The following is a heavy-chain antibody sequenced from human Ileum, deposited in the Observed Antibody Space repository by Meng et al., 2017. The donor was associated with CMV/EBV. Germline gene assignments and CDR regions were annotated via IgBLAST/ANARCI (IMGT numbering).Heavy chain of an antibody. CDR2: IYYSGST. V-gene: IGHV4-30-4*08. D-gene: IGHD3-22*01. CDR3: ARVPGYYDSSGSMNWFDP. CDR1: ISSGDYY. J-gene: IGHJ5*02. Sequence: ISSGDYYWSWIRQPPGKGLEWIGYIYYSGSTYCNPSLKSRVTISVDTSKNQFSLKLSSVTAADTAVYYCARVPGYYDSSGSMNWFDPWGQGTLVTVSS.